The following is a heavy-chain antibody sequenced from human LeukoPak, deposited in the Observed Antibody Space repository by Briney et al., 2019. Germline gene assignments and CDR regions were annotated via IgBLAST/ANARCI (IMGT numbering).Heavy chain of an antibody. V-gene: IGHV3-21*01. D-gene: IGHD2-21*01. CDR1: GFTFSSYS. J-gene: IGHJ3*02. Sequence: GGSLRLSCAASGFTFSSYSMNWVRQAPGKGLEWVSSISSSSSYIYYADSVKGRFTISRDNAKNSLYLQMNCLRAEDTAVYYCARDLWRPFHTHTRGDAFDIWGQGTMVTVSS. CDR3: ARDLWRPFHTHTRGDAFDI. CDR2: ISSSSSYI.